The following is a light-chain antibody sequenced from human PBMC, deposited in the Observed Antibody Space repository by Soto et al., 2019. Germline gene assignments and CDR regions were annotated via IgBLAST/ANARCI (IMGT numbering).Light chain of an antibody. CDR3: QQYETFSGT. CDR2: DAS. CDR1: QSVSGW. V-gene: IGKV1-5*01. Sequence: DIHMIHSPSTLSASVGDTVTVTCRASQSVSGWLAWYQQKPGEAPKLLIYDASALPGGVPSRFSGSGSGTKFTLTIASLQPDDFATYYCQQYETFSGTFGPGTKV. J-gene: IGKJ1*01.